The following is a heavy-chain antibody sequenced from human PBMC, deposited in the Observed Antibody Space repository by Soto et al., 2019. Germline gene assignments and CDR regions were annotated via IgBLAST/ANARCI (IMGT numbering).Heavy chain of an antibody. J-gene: IGHJ4*02. CDR1: GYTFTSYG. CDR3: ARAPYNWNVRVDFDY. Sequence: GASVKVSCKASGYTFTSYGISWVRQAPGQGLEWMGWISAYNGNTNYAQKLQGRVTMTTDTSTSTAYMELRSLRSDDTAVYYCARAPYNWNVRVDFDYWGQGTPVTVSS. CDR2: ISAYNGNT. D-gene: IGHD1-20*01. V-gene: IGHV1-18*01.